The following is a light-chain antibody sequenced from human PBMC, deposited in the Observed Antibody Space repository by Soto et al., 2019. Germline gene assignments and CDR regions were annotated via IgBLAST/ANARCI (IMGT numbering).Light chain of an antibody. V-gene: IGLV2-11*01. CDR3: CSYAGRDTLYV. CDR1: STDVGGYNY. CDR2: DVS. J-gene: IGLJ1*01. Sequence: QSALTQPRSVSGSPGQPVTISCTGTSTDVGGYNYVSWYQQHPGKVPKLMLYDVSKRPSGVPDRFSGSKSGNTASLTISGLQAEDEADYYCCSYAGRDTLYVFGSVTKLTVL.